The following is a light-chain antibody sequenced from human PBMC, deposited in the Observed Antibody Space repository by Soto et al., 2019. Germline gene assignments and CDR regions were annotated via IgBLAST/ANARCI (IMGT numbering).Light chain of an antibody. J-gene: IGLJ3*02. CDR2: EVS. CDR3: SSYTSSSTRV. CDR1: SSDVGGYNY. Sequence: QSALTQPASVSGSPGQSITISCTGTSSDVGGYNYVSWYQQHPGKATKLMIYEVSNRPSGVSNRFSGSKSGNTASLTISGLQAEDEADYYCSSYTSSSTRVFGGWTKLTVL. V-gene: IGLV2-14*01.